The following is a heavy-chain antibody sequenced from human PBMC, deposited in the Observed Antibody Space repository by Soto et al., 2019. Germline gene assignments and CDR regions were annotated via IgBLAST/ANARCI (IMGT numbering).Heavy chain of an antibody. CDR3: ARESGYDWHFDY. J-gene: IGHJ4*02. Sequence: AGGSLRLSCAASGFTFRCHWMSWVRQAPGKGLEWVANIKQDGIEKLYVDSVKGRFTISRDNAKNSLHLQMNSLRAEDTAMYYCARESGYDWHFDYWGRGTLVTVSS. CDR1: GFTFRCHW. D-gene: IGHD5-12*01. V-gene: IGHV3-7*03. CDR2: IKQDGIEK.